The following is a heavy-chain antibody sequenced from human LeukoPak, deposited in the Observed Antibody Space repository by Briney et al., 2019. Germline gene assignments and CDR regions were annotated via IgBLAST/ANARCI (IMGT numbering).Heavy chain of an antibody. CDR2: IIPIFGTA. J-gene: IGHJ4*02. V-gene: IGHV1-69*13. Sequence: SVKVSCKASGGTFTSYAISWVRQAPGQGLEWMGGIIPIFGTANYAQKFQGRVTITADESTSTAYMELSSLRSEDTAVYYCARVDRLAEQYYFDYWGQGTLVTVSS. CDR1: GGTFTSYA. CDR3: ARVDRLAEQYYFDY. D-gene: IGHD1/OR15-1a*01.